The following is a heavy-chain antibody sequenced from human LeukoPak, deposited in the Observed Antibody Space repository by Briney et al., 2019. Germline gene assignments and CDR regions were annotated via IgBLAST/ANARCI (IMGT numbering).Heavy chain of an antibody. CDR2: ISGSGGST. CDR1: GFTFSSYA. CDR3: ASSDSSGSFDY. V-gene: IGHV3-23*01. Sequence: PGGSLRLSCAASGFTFSSYAMSWVRQAPGKGLEWVSAISGSGGSTYYADSVKGRFTISRDNAKNSLYLQMNSLRAEDTAVYYCASSDSSGSFDYWGQGTLVTVSS. D-gene: IGHD6-19*01. J-gene: IGHJ4*02.